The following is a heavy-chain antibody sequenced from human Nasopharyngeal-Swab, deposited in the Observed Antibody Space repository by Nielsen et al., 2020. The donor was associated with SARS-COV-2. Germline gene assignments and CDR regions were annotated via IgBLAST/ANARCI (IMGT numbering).Heavy chain of an antibody. J-gene: IGHJ4*02. V-gene: IGHV2-5*02. Sequence: WIRQPPGKALEWLTVIYWDDDKRFSPSLKSRLTISKDTSKKQVVLKVTNMGPVDTATYFCARIPWDYEGSGLYRGFDYWGQGTLVTVSS. D-gene: IGHD3-22*01. CDR3: ARIPWDYEGSGLYRGFDY. CDR2: IYWDDDK.